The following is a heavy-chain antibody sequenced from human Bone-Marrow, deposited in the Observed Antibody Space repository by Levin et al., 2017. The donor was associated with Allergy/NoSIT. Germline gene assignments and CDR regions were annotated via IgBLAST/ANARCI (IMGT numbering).Heavy chain of an antibody. CDR1: GYSFPSYW. V-gene: IGHV5-51*01. Sequence: ASVKVSCKGSGYSFPSYWIGWVRQMPGKGLEWMGVIYPGDSDTRYSPSFQGQVTISADKSITTAYLQWSSLKASDTAMYYCARPPLGAAAGTRWYFDLWGRGTLVTVSS. D-gene: IGHD6-13*01. J-gene: IGHJ2*01. CDR2: IYPGDSDT. CDR3: ARPPLGAAAGTRWYFDL.